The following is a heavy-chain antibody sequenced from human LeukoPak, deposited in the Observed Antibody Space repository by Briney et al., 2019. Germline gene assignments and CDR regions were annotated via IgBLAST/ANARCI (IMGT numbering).Heavy chain of an antibody. Sequence: GASVKVSCKASGYTFTGYYMHWVRQATGQGLEWMGWINPNSGGTNYAQKFQGRVTMTRDTSISTAYMERSRLRSDDTAVYYCVVDVNAFDIWGQGTMVTVSS. CDR3: VVDVNAFDI. V-gene: IGHV1-2*02. J-gene: IGHJ3*02. CDR1: GYTFTGYY. CDR2: INPNSGGT. D-gene: IGHD1-26*01.